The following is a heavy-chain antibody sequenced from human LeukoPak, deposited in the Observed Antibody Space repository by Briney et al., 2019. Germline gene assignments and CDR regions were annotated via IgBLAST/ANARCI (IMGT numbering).Heavy chain of an antibody. CDR2: ISSSSKTM. J-gene: IGHJ5*02. D-gene: IGHD3-9*01. Sequence: GGSLRLSCEASGFTFSRYSMNWVRQAPRKGLEWLSYISSSSKTMYYADSVKGRFTISRDNAKNSLYLQMNSLRAEDTAVYYCARKGIDYDILTGFDPWGQGTLVTVSS. V-gene: IGHV3-48*01. CDR1: GFTFSRYS. CDR3: ARKGIDYDILTGFDP.